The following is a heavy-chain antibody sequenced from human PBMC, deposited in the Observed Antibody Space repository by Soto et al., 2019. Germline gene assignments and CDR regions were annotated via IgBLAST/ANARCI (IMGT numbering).Heavy chain of an antibody. Sequence: PSETLSLTCTVSGGPIGSYYWSWIRQSPGKGLEWIGCVYYSDSTNYNPSLKSRVTISLDRSKNQFSLRLSSVTAADTAVYYCARTEASSWSFFHYGMDVWGQGTAVTVSS. V-gene: IGHV4-59*01. CDR2: VYYSDST. D-gene: IGHD6-13*01. CDR3: ARTEASSWSFFHYGMDV. CDR1: GGPIGSYY. J-gene: IGHJ6*02.